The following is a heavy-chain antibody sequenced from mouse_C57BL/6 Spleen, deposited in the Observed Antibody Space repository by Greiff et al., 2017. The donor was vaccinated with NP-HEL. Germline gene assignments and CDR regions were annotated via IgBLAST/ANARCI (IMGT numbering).Heavy chain of an antibody. CDR3: ARSKVYYYGSSQYYFDY. V-gene: IGHV1-72*01. CDR2: IDPNSGGT. J-gene: IGHJ2*01. CDR1: GYTFTSYW. D-gene: IGHD1-1*01. Sequence: VKLMESGAELVKPGASVKLSCKASGYTFTSYWMHWVKQRPGRGLEWIGRIDPNSGGTKYNEKFKSKATLTVDKPSSTAYMQLSSLTSEDSAVYYCARSKVYYYGSSQYYFDYWGQGTTLTVSS.